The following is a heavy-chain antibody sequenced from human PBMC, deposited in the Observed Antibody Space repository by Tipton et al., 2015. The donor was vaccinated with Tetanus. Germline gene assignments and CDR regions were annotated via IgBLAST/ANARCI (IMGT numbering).Heavy chain of an antibody. CDR3: ARPGVGGYTGYYFDF. CDR1: GAFFSDYY. CDR2: IYYSGSS. Sequence: LRLSCAVYGAFFSDYYWGWIRQPPGKGLEWIGSIYYSGSSYYNPTLKSRVTISVDTSKNQFSLKLDSVTAADAAVYYCARPGVGGYTGYYFDFWGQGTVVTVSS. J-gene: IGHJ4*02. D-gene: IGHD5-12*01. V-gene: IGHV4-39*01.